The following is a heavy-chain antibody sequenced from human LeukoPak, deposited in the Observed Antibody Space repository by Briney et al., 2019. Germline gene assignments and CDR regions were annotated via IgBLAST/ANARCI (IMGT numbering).Heavy chain of an antibody. Sequence: SGGSLRLSCAASGFTFDDYAMHWVRQAPGKGLEWVSGISWNSGSIGYADSVKGRFTISRDNAKNSLYLQMNSLRAEDTALYYCAKVSGYYYLFAGGLDVWGQGTTVTVSS. CDR1: GFTFDDYA. CDR2: ISWNSGSI. J-gene: IGHJ6*02. V-gene: IGHV3-9*01. CDR3: AKVSGYYYLFAGGLDV. D-gene: IGHD3-22*01.